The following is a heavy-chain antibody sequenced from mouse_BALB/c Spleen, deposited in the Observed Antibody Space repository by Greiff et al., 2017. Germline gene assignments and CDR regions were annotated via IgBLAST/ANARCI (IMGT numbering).Heavy chain of an antibody. V-gene: IGHV5-4*02. D-gene: IGHD1-2*01. J-gene: IGHJ1*01. Sequence: EVMLVESGGGLVKPGGSLKLSCAASGFTFSDYYMSWVRQTPEKRLEWVATISDGGSYTYYPDSVKGRFTISRDNAKNNLYLQMSSLKSEDTAMYYCARAAMNSLLRLLGPFFDVWGAGTTGTGSS. CDR2: ISDGGSYT. CDR3: ARAAMNSLLRLLGPFFDV. CDR1: GFTFSDYY.